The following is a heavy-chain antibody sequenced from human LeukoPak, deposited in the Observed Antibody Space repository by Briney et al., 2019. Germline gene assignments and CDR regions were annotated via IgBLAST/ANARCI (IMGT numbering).Heavy chain of an antibody. CDR3: AKGPTVPAAIRY. J-gene: IGHJ4*02. D-gene: IGHD2-2*02. Sequence: GGSLRLSCAASGFTFSDSYMTWVRQAPEKGVEWVAYISGSGHDINYSDSVKGRFTISRGNSKNTLYLQMNSLRAEDTAVYYCAKGPTVPAAIRYWGQGTLVTVSS. V-gene: IGHV3-11*06. CDR1: GFTFSDSY. CDR2: ISGSGHDI.